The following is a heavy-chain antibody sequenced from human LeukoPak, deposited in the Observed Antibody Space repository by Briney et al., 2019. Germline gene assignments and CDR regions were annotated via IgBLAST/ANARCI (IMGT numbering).Heavy chain of an antibody. V-gene: IGHV3-43*02. CDR1: GFTFDTYA. Sequence: GGSLRLSCAASGFTFDTYAMHWVRQAPGKGLEWVSLISGDGGGTYYADSLKGRFTISRDNSDNSLYLQMNSLRAEDTALYYCAKGPGYCTSSSCYSIWYFDLWGRGTLVTVSS. CDR2: ISGDGGGT. CDR3: AKGPGYCTSSSCYSIWYFDL. D-gene: IGHD2-2*01. J-gene: IGHJ2*01.